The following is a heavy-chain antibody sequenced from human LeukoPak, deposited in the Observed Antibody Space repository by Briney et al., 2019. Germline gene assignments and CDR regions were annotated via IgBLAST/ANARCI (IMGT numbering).Heavy chain of an antibody. CDR3: ARDRGYCSGGSCYSGFYY. CDR2: ISYDGSNK. V-gene: IGHV3-30*03. D-gene: IGHD2-15*01. CDR1: RFTFSSYG. J-gene: IGHJ4*02. Sequence: GGSLRLSCAASRFTFSSYGMHWVRQAPGKGLEWVAVISYDGSNKYYADSVKGRFTVSRDNSKNTLYLQMNSLRAEDTAVYYCARDRGYCSGGSCYSGFYYWGQGTLVTVSS.